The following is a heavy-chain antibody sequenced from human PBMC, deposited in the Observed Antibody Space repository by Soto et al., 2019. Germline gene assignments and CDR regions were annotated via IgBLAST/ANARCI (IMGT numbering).Heavy chain of an antibody. Sequence: LSLTCTVSGGSVSTGSYDWSWIRQPPGKGLEWIGKIFFTGSAHYNPSLRNRVTMSVDTSKDQFSLTLTSVTAADTAVYYCARDGHGMDGCDQETTVTVSS. J-gene: IGHJ6*02. CDR1: GGSVSTGSYD. V-gene: IGHV4-61*01. CDR3: ARDGHGMDG. CDR2: IFFTGSA.